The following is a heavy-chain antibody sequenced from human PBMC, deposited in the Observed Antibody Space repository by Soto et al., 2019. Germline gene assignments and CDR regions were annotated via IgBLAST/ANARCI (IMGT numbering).Heavy chain of an antibody. D-gene: IGHD3-3*01. CDR2: ISDDGSNN. CDR3: AREKRALRVLAWSYSCAS. CDR1: GFTFSSCA. J-gene: IGHJ4*02. Sequence: QVQLVESGGGVVQPGRSLRLSCAASGFTFSSCAMHWVRQAPGKGLEWVALISDDGSNNYYADSVKGRFTISRDNSTTTMCMRTKIVRDEDTVVYNGAREKRALRVLAWSYSCASCGQGTLVNVSS. V-gene: IGHV3-30-3*01.